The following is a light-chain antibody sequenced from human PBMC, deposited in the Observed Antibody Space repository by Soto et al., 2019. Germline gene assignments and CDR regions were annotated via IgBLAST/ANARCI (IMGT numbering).Light chain of an antibody. Sequence: VLTQSPVTLSLSPGERATLSCRASQSFRGLLAWYQQKPGQAPRLLIYDAYNRATGIPPRFSGSGSGTDFTLTISSLEPEDCAVYYCQQRHMWPITFGQGTRLEIK. CDR2: DAY. V-gene: IGKV3-11*01. CDR1: QSFRGL. J-gene: IGKJ5*01. CDR3: QQRHMWPIT.